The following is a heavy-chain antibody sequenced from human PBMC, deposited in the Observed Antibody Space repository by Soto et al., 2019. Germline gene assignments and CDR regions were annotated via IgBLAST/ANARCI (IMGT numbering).Heavy chain of an antibody. V-gene: IGHV3-23*01. CDR3: AKSNTYCCGGSCSEYFQH. Sequence: PGGSLRLSCAASGFTFSSYAVSWVRQAPGKGLEWVSAISGSGGSTYYADSVKGRFTISRDNSKNTLYLQMNSLRAEDTAVYCCAKSNTYCCGGSCSEYFQHWGQGTLVTVSS. CDR2: ISGSGGST. D-gene: IGHD2-15*01. J-gene: IGHJ1*01. CDR1: GFTFSSYA.